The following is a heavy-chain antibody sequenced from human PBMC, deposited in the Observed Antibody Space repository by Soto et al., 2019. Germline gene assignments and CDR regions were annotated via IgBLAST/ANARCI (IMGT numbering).Heavy chain of an antibody. D-gene: IGHD5-12*01. Sequence: EVQLVESGGGLVQPGGSLRLSCAASGFTFSSYSMNWVRQAPGKGLEWVSYISSSSSTIYYADSVKGRFTISRDNAKNPLYLQMNSRRAEDTAVYYCASQSSEWLLFASWGQGTLVTVSS. V-gene: IGHV3-48*01. CDR3: ASQSSEWLLFAS. J-gene: IGHJ4*02. CDR1: GFTFSSYS. CDR2: ISSSSSTI.